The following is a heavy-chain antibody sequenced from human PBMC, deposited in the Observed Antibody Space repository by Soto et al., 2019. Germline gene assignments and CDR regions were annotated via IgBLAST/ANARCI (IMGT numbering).Heavy chain of an antibody. CDR1: GFPISSPYS. Sequence: SETLSLTCLVSGFPISSPYSWGWIRQPPGKGLEWIGSTSHTGTTSYSPSLTSRVSISVDTSKNQVSLKLTSVTAADTAVYFCARVTMVIRDSDHFGVDVWGHGTTVTVSS. J-gene: IGHJ6*02. CDR3: ARVTMVIRDSDHFGVDV. V-gene: IGHV4-38-2*02. D-gene: IGHD4-17*01. CDR2: TSHTGTT.